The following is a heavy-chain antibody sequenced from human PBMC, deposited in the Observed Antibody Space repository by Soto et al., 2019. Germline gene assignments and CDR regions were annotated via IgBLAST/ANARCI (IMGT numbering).Heavy chain of an antibody. CDR2: IDGVGTGT. CDR3: TTVFEY. V-gene: IGHV3-74*01. J-gene: IGHJ4*02. Sequence: EVQLVQSGGGSVQPGGSLRLSCAASGFTFTNYWMHWVRQVPGKGLVWVSRIDGVGTGTSYSDSVRGRFTISRDNAENMLYLQMNSLRAEDTAVYYCTTVFEYLGQGTVVTVSS. CDR1: GFTFTNYW.